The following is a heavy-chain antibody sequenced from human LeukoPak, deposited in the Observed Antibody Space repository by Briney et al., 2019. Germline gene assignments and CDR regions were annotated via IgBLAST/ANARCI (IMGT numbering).Heavy chain of an antibody. J-gene: IGHJ6*03. CDR2: ISSSSYI. CDR1: GFTFSSYT. Sequence: PGGSLRLSCAASGFTFSSYTMKWVRQAPGKGLEWVSSISSSSYIYYADSVKGRFTISRDNAKNSLFLQMNSLRAEDTAVYFCARATWDPNYYYYMDVWGKGTTVTISS. CDR3: ARATWDPNYYYYMDV. V-gene: IGHV3-21*01. D-gene: IGHD1-26*01.